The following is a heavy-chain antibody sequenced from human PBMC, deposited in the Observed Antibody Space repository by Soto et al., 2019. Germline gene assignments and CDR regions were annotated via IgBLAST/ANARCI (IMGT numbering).Heavy chain of an antibody. CDR1: GYTFTSYG. Sequence: QVQLVQSGAEVKKPGASVKVSCKTSGYTFTSYGITWVRQAPGQGLEWMGWSSTSNGDTNYVQKFQGRVTMTTDTSTGTGYMELRSLTSDDTAVYYCAREYTFPDYWGQGTLVTVSS. V-gene: IGHV1-18*01. CDR3: AREYTFPDY. CDR2: SSTSNGDT. J-gene: IGHJ4*02. D-gene: IGHD1-1*01.